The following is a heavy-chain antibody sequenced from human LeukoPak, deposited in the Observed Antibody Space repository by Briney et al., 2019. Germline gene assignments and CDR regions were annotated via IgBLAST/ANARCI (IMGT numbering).Heavy chain of an antibody. Sequence: GGSLRLSCEASGFTFGSHAMYWVRQAPGKGLEWVAGIFGSGGSPHYADPVKGRFTISRDDSRNTVYLQINSLRAEDTAVYYCGKTTVGYSSGQKPAWPVDYWGQGTLVTVSS. CDR3: GKTTVGYSSGQKPAWPVDY. CDR2: IFGSGGSP. CDR1: GFTFGSHA. D-gene: IGHD5-18*01. J-gene: IGHJ4*02. V-gene: IGHV3-23*01.